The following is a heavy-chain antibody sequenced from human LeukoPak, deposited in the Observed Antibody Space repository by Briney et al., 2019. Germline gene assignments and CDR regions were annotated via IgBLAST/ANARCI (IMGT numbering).Heavy chain of an antibody. CDR2: ISAYNGNT. D-gene: IGHD3-22*01. V-gene: IGHV1-18*01. Sequence: ASVKVSCKASGYTFTSYGISWVRQAPGQGLEWMGWISAYNGNTNYAQKLQGRVTMTTDISTSTAYMELRSLRSDDTAMYYCARNYDSSGYYSGDYYYYGMDVWGQGTTVTVSS. CDR3: ARNYDSSGYYSGDYYYYGMDV. CDR1: GYTFTSYG. J-gene: IGHJ6*02.